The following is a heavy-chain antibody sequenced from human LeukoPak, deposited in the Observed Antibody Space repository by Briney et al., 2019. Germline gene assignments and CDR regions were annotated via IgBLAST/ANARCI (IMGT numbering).Heavy chain of an antibody. CDR3: ARRNYYYYGMDV. CDR2: INHSGST. Sequence: SETLSLTCAVYGGSSSGYYWSWIRQPPGKGLEWIGEINHSGSTNYNPSLKSRVTISVDTSKNQFSLKLSSVTAADTAVYYCARRNYYYYGMDVWGQGTTVTVSS. J-gene: IGHJ6*02. CDR1: GGSSSGYY. V-gene: IGHV4-34*01.